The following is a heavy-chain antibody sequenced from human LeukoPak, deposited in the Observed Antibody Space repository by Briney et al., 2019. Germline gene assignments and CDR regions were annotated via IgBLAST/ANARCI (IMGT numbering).Heavy chain of an antibody. CDR2: INPNSGGT. J-gene: IGHJ4*02. Sequence: ASVQVSCKASGYTITGYYMHWVRQATGQGLEWMGWINPNSGGTNYAQKFQGRVTMTRDTSISTAYMELSRLRSDDTAVYYCARVGRQWGSGDYWGQGTLVTVSS. D-gene: IGHD6-19*01. V-gene: IGHV1-2*02. CDR3: ARVGRQWGSGDY. CDR1: GYTITGYY.